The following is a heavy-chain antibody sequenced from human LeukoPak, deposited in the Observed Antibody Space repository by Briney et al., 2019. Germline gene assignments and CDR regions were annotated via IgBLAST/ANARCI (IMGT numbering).Heavy chain of an antibody. CDR3: TRRYGANSWWFDP. J-gene: IGHJ5*02. Sequence: GGSLRLSCAASGFTFSSYSMNWVRQAPGKGLEWVGRIRSETDGGTTDYAAPVKGRFTISRDDSKNTAYLQMNSLKTEDTAVYYCTRRYGANSWWFDPWGQGTLVTVSS. CDR2: IRSETDGGTT. D-gene: IGHD4-23*01. V-gene: IGHV3-15*01. CDR1: GFTFSSYS.